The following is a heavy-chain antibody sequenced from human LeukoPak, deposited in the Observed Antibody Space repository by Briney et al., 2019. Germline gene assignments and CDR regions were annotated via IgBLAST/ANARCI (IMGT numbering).Heavy chain of an antibody. J-gene: IGHJ3*02. CDR2: INHSGST. CDR1: DGSISSNNFY. CDR3: ARGPSVAFDI. V-gene: IGHV4-39*07. Sequence: SETLSLTCTVSDGSISSNNFYWGWIRQPPGKGLEWIGEINHSGSTNYNPSLKSRVTISVDTSKNQFSLKLSSVTAADTAVYYCARGPSVAFDIWGQGTMVTVSS.